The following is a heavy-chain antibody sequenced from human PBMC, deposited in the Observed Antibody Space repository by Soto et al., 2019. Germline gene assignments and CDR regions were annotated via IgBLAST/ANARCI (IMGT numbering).Heavy chain of an antibody. CDR1: GFTFSGYW. D-gene: IGHD5-18*01. CDR2: IKSDGSST. CDR3: ARGGYSYGSDY. Sequence: EVQLVESGGGLVQPGGSLRLSCAASGFTFSGYWMHWVRQGPGKGLVWVSRIKSDGSSTDYADSVKGRFTISRDNAKNTLYLQMNSLRDEDTAVYYCARGGYSYGSDYWGQGTLVTVSS. J-gene: IGHJ4*02. V-gene: IGHV3-74*01.